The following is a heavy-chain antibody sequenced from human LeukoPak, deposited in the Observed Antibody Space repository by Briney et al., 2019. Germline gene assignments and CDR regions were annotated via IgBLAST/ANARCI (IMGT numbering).Heavy chain of an antibody. Sequence: ASVKVSCKASGFTFTSSAMQWVRQARGQRLEWIGWIVVGSGSTNYAQKFQERVTITRDMSTSTAYMELSSLRSEDTAVYYCAAHFDYYDSSGYNDYWGQGTLVTVS. J-gene: IGHJ4*02. CDR3: AAHFDYYDSSGYNDY. CDR2: IVVGSGST. V-gene: IGHV1-58*02. CDR1: GFTFTSSA. D-gene: IGHD3-22*01.